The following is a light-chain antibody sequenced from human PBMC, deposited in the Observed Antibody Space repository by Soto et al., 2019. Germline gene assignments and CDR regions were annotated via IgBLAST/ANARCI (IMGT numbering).Light chain of an antibody. V-gene: IGKV3-20*01. J-gene: IGKJ4*01. Sequence: EIVLTQSPGTLSLSPGGRATLSCRASQSVSSSNLAWYQQKPGQAPRLLIYGASSRATGIPDRFSGSGSGTDFTLTISRLEPEDLAVYYCQQYGSSPLTFGGGTMVEIK. CDR2: GAS. CDR1: QSVSSSN. CDR3: QQYGSSPLT.